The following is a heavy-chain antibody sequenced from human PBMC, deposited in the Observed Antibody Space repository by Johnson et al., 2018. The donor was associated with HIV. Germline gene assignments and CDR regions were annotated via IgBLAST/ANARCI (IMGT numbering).Heavy chain of an antibody. CDR3: AKSRSGWYEDAFDI. CDR1: GFTFSSYG. J-gene: IGHJ3*02. CDR2: ISGSGGNT. D-gene: IGHD6-19*01. V-gene: IGHV3-23*04. Sequence: AQLVESGGGVVQPGRSLRLSCAASGFTFSSYGMSWVRQAPGKGLEWVSPISGSGGNTYYADSVKGRFTISRDNPKNTLYVQMNSLRAEDTAVYYCAKSRSGWYEDAFDIWGQGTMVTVSS.